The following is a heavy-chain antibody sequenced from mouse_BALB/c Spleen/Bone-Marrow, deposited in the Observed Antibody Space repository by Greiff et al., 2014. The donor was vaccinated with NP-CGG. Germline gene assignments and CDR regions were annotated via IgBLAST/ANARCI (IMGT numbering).Heavy chain of an antibody. CDR1: GYSITSGYY. CDR3: ASVEVHDMDY. CDR2: ISYDGNN. V-gene: IGHV3-6*02. Sequence: VQLQQSGPGLVKPSQSLSLTCSVTGYSITSGYYWNWIRQFPGNKLEWLGYISYDGNNHYNPSLTNRVSITRDTSKNQFFLKLNSVTTEDTATYYCASVEVHDMDYWGQGTSVTVSS. D-gene: IGHD2-14*01. J-gene: IGHJ4*01.